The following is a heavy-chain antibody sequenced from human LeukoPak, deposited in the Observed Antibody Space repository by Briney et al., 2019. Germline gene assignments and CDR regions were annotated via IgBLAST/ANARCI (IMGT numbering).Heavy chain of an antibody. V-gene: IGHV5-51*01. D-gene: IGHD3-16*01. CDR2: TYPGDSDT. CDR3: ARGDHVGLYAFDI. Sequence: GESLKISCKGSGYSITSYWIGGVRQMPGKGLEWMGITYPGDSDTRYSPSFQGQVTISADKSISTAYLQWSSLKASDTAMYYCARGDHVGLYAFDIWGQGTMVTVSS. J-gene: IGHJ3*02. CDR1: GYSITSYW.